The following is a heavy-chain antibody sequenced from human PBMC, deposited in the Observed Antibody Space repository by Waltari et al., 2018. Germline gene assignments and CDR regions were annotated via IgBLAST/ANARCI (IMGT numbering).Heavy chain of an antibody. D-gene: IGHD2-2*01. CDR2: IYYSGGT. V-gene: IGHV4-39*07. J-gene: IGHJ5*02. CDR3: ARGRGYCSSTSCYWFDP. CDR1: GGSISSSSYY. Sequence: QLQLQESGPGLVKPSETLSLTCTVSGGSISSSSYYWGWIRQPPGKGLEWIGSIYYSGGTYYNPSLKSRVTISVDTSKNQFSLKLSSVTAADTAVYYCARGRGYCSSTSCYWFDPWGQGTLVTVSS.